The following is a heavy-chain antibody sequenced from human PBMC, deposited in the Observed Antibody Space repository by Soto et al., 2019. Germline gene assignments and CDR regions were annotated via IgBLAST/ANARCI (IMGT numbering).Heavy chain of an antibody. CDR1: IGSITRSDYY. CDR3: ARGSEEKLHAQEMWFDP. CDR2: IYYSGSA. D-gene: IGHD2-15*01. Sequence: QVQLQESGPGLVKPSQTLSLTCTVSIGSITRSDYYWSWIRQPPGKGLEWIGYIYYSGSAYYNPSLKSRVFISVDTSKNQFSLNLNSVTAADTAVYYCARGSEEKLHAQEMWFDPWGQGTLVTVSS. J-gene: IGHJ5*02. V-gene: IGHV4-30-4*01.